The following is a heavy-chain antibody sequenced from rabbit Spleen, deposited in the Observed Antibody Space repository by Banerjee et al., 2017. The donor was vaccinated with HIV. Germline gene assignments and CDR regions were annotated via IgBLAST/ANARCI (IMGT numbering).Heavy chain of an antibody. CDR3: ARETSSGWGVVSYYFNL. CDR2: IYVGSSGST. CDR1: GFSFSSSDY. Sequence: QEQVVESGGGLVQPEGSLTLTCTASGFSFSSSDYMCWVRQAPGKGLECVACIYVGSSGSTYYANWAKGRFTISKTSSTTVTLQMTSLTVADTATYFCARETSSGWGVVSYYFNLWGPGTLVTVS. D-gene: IGHD4-1*01. V-gene: IGHV1S45*01. J-gene: IGHJ4*01.